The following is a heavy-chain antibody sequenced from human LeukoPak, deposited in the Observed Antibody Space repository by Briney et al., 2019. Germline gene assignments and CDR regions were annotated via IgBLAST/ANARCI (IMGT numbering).Heavy chain of an antibody. J-gene: IGHJ3*02. CDR1: GYTFTSYD. D-gene: IGHD5-12*01. CDR3: ARVSVATITFGYAFDI. Sequence: ASVKVSCKASGYTFTSYDINWVRQATGQGLEWMGWMNPNSGNTGYAQKFQGRVTMTTDASTSTAYMELRSLRSDDTAVYYCARVSVATITFGYAFDIWGQGTMVTVSS. V-gene: IGHV1-8*01. CDR2: MNPNSGNT.